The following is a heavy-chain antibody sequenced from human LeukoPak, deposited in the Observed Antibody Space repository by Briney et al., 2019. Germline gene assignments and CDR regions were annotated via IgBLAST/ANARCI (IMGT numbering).Heavy chain of an antibody. Sequence: GGSLRLSCAASGFTFSYYWMSWVRQAPGKGLEWVANIKEDGSEKYYVDSVKGRFTISRDNAKNSLYLQMNSLRAEDTAVYYCVRGVTNAFDIWGQGTMVTVSS. D-gene: IGHD3-3*01. V-gene: IGHV3-7*04. CDR3: VRGVTNAFDI. J-gene: IGHJ3*02. CDR1: GFTFSYYW. CDR2: IKEDGSEK.